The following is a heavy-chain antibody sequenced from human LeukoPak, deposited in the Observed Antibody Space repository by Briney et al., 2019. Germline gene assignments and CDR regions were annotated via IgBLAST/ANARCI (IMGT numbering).Heavy chain of an antibody. Sequence: GGSLRLSCAASGFTFSSYAMSWVRQAPGKGLEWVSAISGSGGSTYYADSVKGRFTISRDNSKNTLYPQMNSLRAEDTAVYYCAKTPYGSGTYLAYYYYFDYWGQGTLVTVSS. CDR1: GFTFSSYA. D-gene: IGHD3-10*01. J-gene: IGHJ4*02. CDR3: AKTPYGSGTYLAYYYYFDY. V-gene: IGHV3-23*01. CDR2: ISGSGGST.